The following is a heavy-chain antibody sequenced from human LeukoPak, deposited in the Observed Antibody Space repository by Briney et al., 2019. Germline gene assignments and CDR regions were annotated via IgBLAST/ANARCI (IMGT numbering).Heavy chain of an antibody. CDR3: ARENTGSYPFPLDY. D-gene: IGHD1-26*01. CDR1: GGSISTGSYY. Sequence: SETLSLTCTVSGGSISTGSYYWGWIRQPPGKGLEWIGSIYYSGSTYYNPSLKSRVTISVDTSKNQFSLKLSSVTAADTAVYYCARENTGSYPFPLDYWGQGTLVTVSS. V-gene: IGHV4-39*07. CDR2: IYYSGST. J-gene: IGHJ4*02.